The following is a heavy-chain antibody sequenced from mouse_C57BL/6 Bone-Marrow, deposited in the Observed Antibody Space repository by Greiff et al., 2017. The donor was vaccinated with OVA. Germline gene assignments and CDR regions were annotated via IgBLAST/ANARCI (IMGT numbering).Heavy chain of an antibody. CDR2: IWRGGST. J-gene: IGHJ3*01. CDR3: APIYYYGSRFAY. Sequence: VQGVESGPGLVQPSQSLSITCTVSGFSLTSYGVHWVRQSPGKGLEWLGVIWRGGSTDYNAAFMSRLSITKDNSKSQVFFKMNSLQADDTAIYYCAPIYYYGSRFAYWGQGTLVTVSA. CDR1: GFSLTSYG. V-gene: IGHV2-5*01. D-gene: IGHD1-1*01.